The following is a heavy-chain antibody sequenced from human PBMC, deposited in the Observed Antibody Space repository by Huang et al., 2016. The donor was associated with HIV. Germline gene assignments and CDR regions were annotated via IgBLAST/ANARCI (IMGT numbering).Heavy chain of an antibody. CDR3: ARDSPYYYYGLDV. CDR1: GGTFSSYA. V-gene: IGHV1-69*01. CDR2: IIPMFGTA. Sequence: QVQLVQSGAEVKKPGYSVKVSCKASGGTFSSYAINWVRQAPGQGLEWMGGIIPMFGTANNAQKFQGRVTITADESTTTAYMELSSLRSEDTAVYYCARDSPYYYYGLDVWGQGTTVTVSS. J-gene: IGHJ6*02.